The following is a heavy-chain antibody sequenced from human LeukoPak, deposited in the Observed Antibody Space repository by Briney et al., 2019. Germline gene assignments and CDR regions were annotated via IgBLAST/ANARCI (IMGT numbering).Heavy chain of an antibody. V-gene: IGHV1-69*06. CDR3: ARAGTDYDILTGYWVY. Sequence: GASVKVSCKASGGTFSSYAISWVRQAPGQGLEWMGGIIPIFGTANYAQKFQGRVTITADKSTSTAYMELSSLRSEDTAVYYCARAGTDYDILTGYWVYWGQGNLVTVSS. CDR1: GGTFSSYA. D-gene: IGHD3-9*01. J-gene: IGHJ4*02. CDR2: IIPIFGTA.